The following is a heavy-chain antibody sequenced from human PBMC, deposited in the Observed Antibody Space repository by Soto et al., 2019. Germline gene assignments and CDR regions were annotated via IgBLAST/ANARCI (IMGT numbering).Heavy chain of an antibody. J-gene: IGHJ5*02. CDR2: IYYSGST. CDR3: ARDGDYYDSSGYYLGWFDP. Sequence: SETLSLTCTVSGGSISSGGYYWSWIRQHPGKGLEWIGYIYYSGSTYYNPSLKSRVTISVDTSKNQFSLKLSSVTAADTAVYYCARDGDYYDSSGYYLGWFDPWGQGTLVTVSS. V-gene: IGHV4-31*03. CDR1: GGSISSGGYY. D-gene: IGHD3-22*01.